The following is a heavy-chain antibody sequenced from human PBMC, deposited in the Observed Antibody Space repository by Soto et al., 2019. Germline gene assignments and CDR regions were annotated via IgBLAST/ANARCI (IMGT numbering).Heavy chain of an antibody. CDR3: ARNSLADSQDFDY. D-gene: IGHD6-19*01. V-gene: IGHV4-34*01. CDR1: GGSFSGYY. Sequence: QVQLQQWGAGLLKPSETLSLTCAVYGGSFSGYYWSWIRQPPGKGLEWIGEINHSGSTNYNPSLKSPVTISVDTSKNQFSLKLSSVTAADTAVYYCARNSLADSQDFDYWGQGTLVTVSS. CDR2: INHSGST. J-gene: IGHJ4*02.